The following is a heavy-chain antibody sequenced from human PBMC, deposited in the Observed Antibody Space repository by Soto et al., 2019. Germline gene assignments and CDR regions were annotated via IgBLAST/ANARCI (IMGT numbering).Heavy chain of an antibody. J-gene: IGHJ4*02. CDR1: GGTFSSYA. D-gene: IGHD3-3*01. V-gene: IGHV1-69*01. CDR3: ARGGDFWSGYPLDY. Sequence: QVQLVQSGAEVQEPGSSVKFSCTASGGTFSSYAISWVRQAPGQGLEWMGGVIPIFGTSNYAQKFQGRVTISADESPSTAYMELSSLKSEDTAVYYCARGGDFWSGYPLDYWGQGTLVTVSS. CDR2: VIPIFGTS.